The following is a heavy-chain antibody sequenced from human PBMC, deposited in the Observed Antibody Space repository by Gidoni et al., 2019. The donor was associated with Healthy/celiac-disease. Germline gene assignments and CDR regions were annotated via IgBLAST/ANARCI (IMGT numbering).Heavy chain of an antibody. D-gene: IGHD6-19*01. J-gene: IGHJ4*02. Sequence: QVQLVQSGAEVKKPGASVKVSCKASGYTFTSYAMHWVRQAPGQRLEWMGWINAGNGNTSASTAYMELSSLRSEDTAVYYCARPRGIAVAVELCHWGQGTLVTVSS. CDR3: ARPRGIAVAVELCH. V-gene: IGHV1-3*01. CDR1: GYTFTSYA. CDR2: INAGNG.